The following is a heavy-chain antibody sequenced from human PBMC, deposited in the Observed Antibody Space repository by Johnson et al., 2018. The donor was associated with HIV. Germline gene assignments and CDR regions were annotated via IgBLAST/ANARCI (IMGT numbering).Heavy chain of an antibody. Sequence: VQLVESGGGLVQPGGSLRLSCAASGFTFSSYSMNWVRQAPGKGLEWVSYISSSSSTIYYADSMKGRFTISRDNAKNSLYLQMNSLRGEDTAVYYCARVGDAFDIWGQGTMVTVSS. CDR1: GFTFSSYS. CDR3: ARVGDAFDI. V-gene: IGHV3-48*04. J-gene: IGHJ3*02. D-gene: IGHD1-26*01. CDR2: ISSSSSTI.